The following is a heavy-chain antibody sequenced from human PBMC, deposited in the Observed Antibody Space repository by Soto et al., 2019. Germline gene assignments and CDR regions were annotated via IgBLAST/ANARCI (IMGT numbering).Heavy chain of an antibody. D-gene: IGHD4-4*01. CDR1: GYSFTSYW. CDR2: IDPSDSYT. Sequence: GESLKICCKGSGYSFTSYWISWVRQMPGKGLEWMGRIDPSDSYTNYSPSFQGHVTISADKSISTAYLQWSSLKASDTAMYYCARHEGTTVAYYYYYGMDVWGQGTTVTVSS. V-gene: IGHV5-10-1*01. CDR3: ARHEGTTVAYYYYYGMDV. J-gene: IGHJ6*02.